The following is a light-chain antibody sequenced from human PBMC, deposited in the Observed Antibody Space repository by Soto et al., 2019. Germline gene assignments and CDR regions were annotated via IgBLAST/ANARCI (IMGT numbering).Light chain of an antibody. Sequence: DIQMTQSPSTLSASVGDRVTITCRASQSINSWLAWYQQKPGKAPKLLIYAASSLQSGVPSRFSGSGSGTDFTLTISSLQPDDFATYYCLQDYTYPLTFGQGTKVDIK. J-gene: IGKJ1*01. CDR3: LQDYTYPLT. CDR2: AAS. CDR1: QSINSW. V-gene: IGKV1-5*01.